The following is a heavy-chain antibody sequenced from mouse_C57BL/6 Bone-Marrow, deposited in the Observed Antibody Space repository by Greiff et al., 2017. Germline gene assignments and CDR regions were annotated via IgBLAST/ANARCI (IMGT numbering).Heavy chain of an antibody. CDR1: GFTFSDYY. D-gene: IGHD2-13*01. CDR2: ISNGGGST. J-gene: IGHJ2*01. V-gene: IGHV5-12*01. Sequence: EVMLVESGGGLVQPGGSLKLSCAASGFTFSDYYMYWVRQTPETRLEWVAYISNGGGSTYYPDTVKGRFTISRDNAKNTLYLQMSRLKSEDTAMYYCARRGDPYYFDYWGQGTTLTVSS. CDR3: ARRGDPYYFDY.